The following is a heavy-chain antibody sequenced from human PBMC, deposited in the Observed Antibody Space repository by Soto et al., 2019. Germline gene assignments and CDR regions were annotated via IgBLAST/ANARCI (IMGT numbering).Heavy chain of an antibody. CDR3: AKGSRRNRPYYFDQ. V-gene: IGHV3-23*01. Sequence: XXSLRLSFATSGFTFSSSAMRWVLQAPGKGLDWFSAINSTGGGEYYADSVKGRFTISRDNSKNTLYLQMNSLGADDTAVYYCAKGSRRNRPYYFDQWGQGILVTVSS. CDR1: GFTFSSSA. CDR2: INSTGGGE. J-gene: IGHJ4*02.